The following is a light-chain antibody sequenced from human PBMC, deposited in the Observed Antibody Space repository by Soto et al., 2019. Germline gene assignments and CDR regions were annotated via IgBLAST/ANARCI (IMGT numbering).Light chain of an antibody. CDR1: QSISTF. CDR2: GAS. Sequence: DIQLTQSPSSLSASVGDRVTITCRASQSISTFLNWYQQKPGKAPKLLIYGASSLKIGSPSRFSGSGSGTDYILTISSVQPEDFATYYCQQSYSIPHTFGQGT. CDR3: QQSYSIPHT. V-gene: IGKV1-39*01. J-gene: IGKJ1*01.